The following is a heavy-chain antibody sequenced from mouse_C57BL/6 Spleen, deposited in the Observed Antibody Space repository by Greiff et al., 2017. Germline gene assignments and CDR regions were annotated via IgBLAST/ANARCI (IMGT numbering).Heavy chain of an antibody. CDR2: ISSGSSTI. CDR1: GFTFSDYG. Sequence: EVKLVESGGGLVKPGGSLKLSCAASGFTFSDYGMHWVRQAPEKGLEWVAYISSGSSTIYYADTVKGRFTISRDNAKNTLFLQMTSLRSEDTAMYYCARGGLRRGGYFDYWGQGTTLTVSS. CDR3: ARGGLRRGGYFDY. J-gene: IGHJ2*01. D-gene: IGHD2-4*01. V-gene: IGHV5-17*01.